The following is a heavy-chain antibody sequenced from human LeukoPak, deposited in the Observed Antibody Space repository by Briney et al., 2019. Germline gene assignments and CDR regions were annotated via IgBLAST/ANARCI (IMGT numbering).Heavy chain of an antibody. D-gene: IGHD6-13*01. CDR3: ARGCSAGTPHNWFDP. V-gene: IGHV4-59*01. J-gene: IGHJ5*02. CDR2: IYYSGST. CDR1: GGSISGYY. Sequence: KPSETPSLTCTVPGGSISGYYWSWVREPPREGLGGVGYIYYSGSTNYNPSLKSRVTISVDTSKNQFPLKLSSVTAADTAVYYCARGCSAGTPHNWFDPWGQGTLVTVSS.